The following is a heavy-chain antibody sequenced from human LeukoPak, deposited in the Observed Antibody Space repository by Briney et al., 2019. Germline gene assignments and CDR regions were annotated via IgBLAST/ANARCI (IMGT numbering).Heavy chain of an antibody. V-gene: IGHV3-23*01. D-gene: IGHD1-14*01. Sequence: GGALRLSCAASGFTFSSYAMSWVRQAPGKGLEWVSTISAGPGDTYYADSVKGRFTISRDNSKNTLFLQMNSLRAEDTALYYCVRRGTNLYFDFWGRGTLVTVSS. CDR3: VRRGTNLYFDF. J-gene: IGHJ2*01. CDR2: ISAGPGDT. CDR1: GFTFSSYA.